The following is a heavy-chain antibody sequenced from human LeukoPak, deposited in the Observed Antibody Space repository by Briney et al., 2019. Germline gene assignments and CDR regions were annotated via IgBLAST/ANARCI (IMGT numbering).Heavy chain of an antibody. CDR2: IYYSGST. CDR1: GVSISSGDYY. Sequence: SQTLSLTCTVSGVSISSGDYYWSWIRQPPGKGLEWIGYIYYSGSTYYNPSLKSRVTISVDTSKNQFSLKLSSVTAADTAVYYCATYLYYDFWSGSHAFDIWGQGTMVTVSA. V-gene: IGHV4-30-4*01. D-gene: IGHD3-3*01. CDR3: ATYLYYDFWSGSHAFDI. J-gene: IGHJ3*02.